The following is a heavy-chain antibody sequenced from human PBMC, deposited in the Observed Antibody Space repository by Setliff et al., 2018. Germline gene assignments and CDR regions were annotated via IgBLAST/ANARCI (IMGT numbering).Heavy chain of an antibody. Sequence: GGSLRLSCAASGFTFSNYAMSWVRQTPRKGLGWVSVSGVNGDETHYADSAKGRFTISRDNSKNTLYLQMNSLRVEDTAIYYCAKEVPYDNGFIFLDYWGQGTLVTVSS. CDR1: GFTFSNYA. V-gene: IGHV3-23*01. J-gene: IGHJ4*02. D-gene: IGHD1-1*01. CDR3: AKEVPYDNGFIFLDY. CDR2: SGVNGDET.